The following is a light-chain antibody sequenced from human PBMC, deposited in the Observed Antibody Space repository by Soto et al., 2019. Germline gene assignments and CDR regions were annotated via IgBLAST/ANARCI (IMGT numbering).Light chain of an antibody. J-gene: IGKJ1*01. CDR2: GAS. Sequence: SQCPAILSVSKGEGATLFCWASQTINDNVAWYQQIPGQAPRLLIYGASSRATGIPDRFSGSGSGTDFTLTISRLEPEDFAVYYCQQYGSSPWTFGQRSIVDVK. CDR1: QTINDN. CDR3: QQYGSSPWT. V-gene: IGKV3-20*01.